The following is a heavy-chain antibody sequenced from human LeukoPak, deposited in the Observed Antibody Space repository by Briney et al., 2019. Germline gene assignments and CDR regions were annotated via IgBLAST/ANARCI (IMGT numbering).Heavy chain of an antibody. Sequence: ASVKVSCKASGYTFTTYGISWVRQAPGQGLEWMGWISAYNGNTNYAQKFQGRVTMTTDTSTSTAYMELSSLRSEDTAVYYCAREAGYFNYYYMDVWGKGTTVTISS. CDR3: AREAGYFNYYYMDV. J-gene: IGHJ6*03. CDR2: ISAYNGNT. CDR1: GYTFTTYG. D-gene: IGHD3-9*01. V-gene: IGHV1-18*01.